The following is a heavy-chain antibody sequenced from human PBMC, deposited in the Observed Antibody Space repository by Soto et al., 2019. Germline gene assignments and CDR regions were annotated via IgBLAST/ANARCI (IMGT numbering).Heavy chain of an antibody. Sequence: PGGSLRLSCEVSGFTFSFYWMSWVRQAPGKGLEWVANINQDGSEINFVDSVKGRFTISRDNAKNSLYLQMNSLRAEDTAVYYCARERGYDFWSGPLGTPYYYYGMDVWGQGTTVTVSS. CDR3: ARERGYDFWSGPLGTPYYYYGMDV. CDR1: GFTFSFYW. V-gene: IGHV3-7*03. D-gene: IGHD3-3*01. CDR2: INQDGSEI. J-gene: IGHJ6*02.